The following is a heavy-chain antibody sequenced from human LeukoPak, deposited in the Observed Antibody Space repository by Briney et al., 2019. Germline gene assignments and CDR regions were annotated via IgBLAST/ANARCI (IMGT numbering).Heavy chain of an antibody. V-gene: IGHV3-30*18. J-gene: IGHJ1*01. CDR3: AKPFIAAASNFQH. CDR1: GFTFSSYA. CDR2: ISYDGSNK. D-gene: IGHD6-13*01. Sequence: GGSLRLSCAASGFTFSSYAMSWVRQAPGKGLEWVAVISYDGSNKYYADSVKGRFTISRDNSKNTLYLQMNSLRAEDTAVYYCAKPFIAAASNFQHWGQGTLVTVSS.